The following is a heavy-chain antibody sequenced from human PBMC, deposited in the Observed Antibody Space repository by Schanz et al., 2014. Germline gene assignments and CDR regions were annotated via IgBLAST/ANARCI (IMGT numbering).Heavy chain of an antibody. V-gene: IGHV3-23*04. CDR1: GFTFSSYS. J-gene: IGHJ6*03. CDR2: ITGASDHI. CDR3: AKGPYYYYYMDV. Sequence: EVQLVESGGGLVQPGGSLRLSCAASGFTFSSYSMNWVRQAPGKGLEWVSGITGASDHIDYAESVKGRFTISRDNSKSTLYLQMNSLRADDTAVYYCAKGPYYYYYMDVWGNGTTVTVSS.